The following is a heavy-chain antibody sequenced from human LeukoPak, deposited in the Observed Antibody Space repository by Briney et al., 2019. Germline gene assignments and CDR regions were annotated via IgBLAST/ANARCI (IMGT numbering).Heavy chain of an antibody. Sequence: GGSLRLSCEASGFTFNTYSMNWARQAPGKGLEWVSSIDSSGGYMFYADSVEGRFIISRDNAKDSLYLQMNSLKTEDTAIYYCVASIINPSNYWGQGTLVTVSS. D-gene: IGHD3-10*01. J-gene: IGHJ4*02. CDR2: IDSSGGYM. V-gene: IGHV3-21*04. CDR3: VASIINPSNY. CDR1: GFTFNTYS.